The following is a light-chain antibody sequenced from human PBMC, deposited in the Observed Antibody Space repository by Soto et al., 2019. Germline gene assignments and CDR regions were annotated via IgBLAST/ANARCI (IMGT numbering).Light chain of an antibody. CDR3: QSYDSSLSGYGV. Sequence: QSVLTQPPSVSGAPGQRFTSSCTGSSSNIGAGYNVHWYQQLPGTAPKLLIYGNSNRPSGVPDRFSGSKSGTSASLAITGLQDEDEADYYFQSYDSSLSGYGVCGGGTKLPVL. V-gene: IGLV1-40*01. CDR2: GNS. CDR1: SSNIGAGYN. J-gene: IGLJ3*02.